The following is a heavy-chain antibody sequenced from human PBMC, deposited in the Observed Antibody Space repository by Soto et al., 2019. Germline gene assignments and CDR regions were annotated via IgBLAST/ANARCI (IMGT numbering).Heavy chain of an antibody. J-gene: IGHJ4*02. Sequence: SETLSLTCTVSGDSISSFYWSWIRQPPGKGLEWIGYIYSSGSTYYNPSLKSRVTMSVDTSKNQFSLKLSSVTAADTAVYFCARGRQWLNYWGQGTLVTVSS. V-gene: IGHV4-59*01. CDR1: GDSISSFY. CDR2: IYSSGST. D-gene: IGHD6-19*01. CDR3: ARGRQWLNY.